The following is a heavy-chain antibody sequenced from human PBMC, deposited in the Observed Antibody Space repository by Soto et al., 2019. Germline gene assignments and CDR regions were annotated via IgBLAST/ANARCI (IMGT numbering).Heavy chain of an antibody. Sequence: GGSLRLSCAASGFTFSSYDMHWVRQATGKGLEWVSAIGTAGDPYYPGSVKGRFTISRENAKNSLYLQMNSLRAGDTAVYYCAEDRGEEGLKFLEWFGGMDVWGRGTTVTVSS. CDR2: IGTAGDP. V-gene: IGHV3-13*05. D-gene: IGHD3-3*01. CDR3: AEDRGEEGLKFLEWFGGMDV. J-gene: IGHJ6*02. CDR1: GFTFSSYD.